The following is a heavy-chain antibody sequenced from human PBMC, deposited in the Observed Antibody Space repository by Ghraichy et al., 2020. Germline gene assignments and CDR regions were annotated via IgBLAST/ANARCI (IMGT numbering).Heavy chain of an antibody. J-gene: IGHJ4*02. D-gene: IGHD5-18*01. CDR2: IWYDGSNK. V-gene: IGHV3-33*01. CDR3: ARKYTAMGSHFDY. Sequence: GGSLRLSCATSGFTFSTYAMHWVRQAPGKGLDWVAVIWYDGSNKYYADSVKGRFTISRDNSKNTLYLQMNSLRVEDTAVYYCARKYTAMGSHFDYWGQGTLVTVSS. CDR1: GFTFSTYA.